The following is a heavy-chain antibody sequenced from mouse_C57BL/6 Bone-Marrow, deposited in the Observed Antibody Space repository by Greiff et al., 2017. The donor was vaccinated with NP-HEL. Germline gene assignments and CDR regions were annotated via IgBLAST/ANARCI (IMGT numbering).Heavy chain of an antibody. CDR2: IDPANGNT. CDR1: GFNIKNTF. D-gene: IGHD3-2*02. V-gene: IGHV14-3*01. Sequence: VQLQQSVAELVRPGASVKLSCTASGFNIKNTFMHWVKQRPEQGLEWIGRIDPANGNTKYAPKFQGKATITADTSSNTAYLQRSSLTSEDTAIYYCARSLQLRLLGYAMDYWGQGTSVTVSS. J-gene: IGHJ4*01. CDR3: ARSLQLRLLGYAMDY.